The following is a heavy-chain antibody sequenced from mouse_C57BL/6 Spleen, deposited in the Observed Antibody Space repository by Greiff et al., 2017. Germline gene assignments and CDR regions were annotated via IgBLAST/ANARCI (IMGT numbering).Heavy chain of an antibody. V-gene: IGHV1-50*01. CDR3: ARREYDYDGTY. Sequence: QVQLQQPGAELVKPGASVKLSCKASGYTFTSYWMQWVKQRPGQGLEWIGEIDPSDSYTNYNQKFKGKATLTVDTSSSTAYTQLSRLTSEDSAVYYCARREYDYDGTYWGQGTLVTVSA. J-gene: IGHJ3*01. CDR2: IDPSDSYT. CDR1: GYTFTSYW. D-gene: IGHD2-4*01.